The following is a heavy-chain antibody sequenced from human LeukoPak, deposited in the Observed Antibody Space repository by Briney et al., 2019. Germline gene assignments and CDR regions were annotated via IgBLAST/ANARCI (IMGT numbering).Heavy chain of an antibody. D-gene: IGHD3-10*01. Sequence: SVTVSRKSSVYTFTSYAMNWVRPAGCQGGEVMGWINTATGNPAYARGFTGRFVFSLDTSVSTAYLQISTLKPEDTAVYYCASFGAHSFDYWGQGTLVSVSS. CDR2: INTATGNP. CDR3: ASFGAHSFDY. J-gene: IGHJ4*02. V-gene: IGHV7-4-1*02. CDR1: VYTFTSYA.